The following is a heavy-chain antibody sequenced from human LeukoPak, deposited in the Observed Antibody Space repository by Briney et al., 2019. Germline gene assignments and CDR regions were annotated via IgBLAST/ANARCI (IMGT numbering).Heavy chain of an antibody. CDR3: ARDHVYGGADY. V-gene: IGHV3-43*02. CDR1: RFTFHNYA. Sequence: GGSLRLSCAASRFTFHNYAIHWFRQAPGKGLEWVSLTSGDGITTYFADSVKGRFTISRDNSKSSLFLQMNSLRTEDTALYYVARDHVYGGADYWGQGTLVTVSS. D-gene: IGHD5/OR15-5a*01. J-gene: IGHJ4*02. CDR2: TSGDGITT.